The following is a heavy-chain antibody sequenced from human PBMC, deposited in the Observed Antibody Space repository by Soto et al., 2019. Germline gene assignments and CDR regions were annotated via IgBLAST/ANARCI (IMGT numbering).Heavy chain of an antibody. D-gene: IGHD2-8*02. Sequence: SQTLSLTCAISGDSVSSNSAAWNWIRQSPSRGLEWLGRTYYRSKWYNDYAVSVKSRITINPDTSKNHFSLQLNSVTPEDTAVYYCARGTAISGARAFIPCGQGTLVTVSS. CDR2: TYYRSKWYN. CDR3: ARGTAISGARAFIP. J-gene: IGHJ5*02. CDR1: GDSVSSNSAA. V-gene: IGHV6-1*01.